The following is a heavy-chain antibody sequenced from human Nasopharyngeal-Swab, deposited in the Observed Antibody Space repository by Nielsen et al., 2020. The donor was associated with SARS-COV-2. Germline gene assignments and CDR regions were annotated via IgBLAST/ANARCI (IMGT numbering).Heavy chain of an antibody. CDR3: ARVQVPSYDFWSGYPYYYYMDV. V-gene: IGHV4-59*01. D-gene: IGHD3-3*01. J-gene: IGHJ6*03. CDR2: IYYSGGT. Sequence: SETLSLTCTVSGGSISSYYWSWIRQPPGKGLEWIGYIYYSGGTNYNPSLKSRVTISVDTSKNQFSLKLSSVTAADTAVYYCARVQVPSYDFWSGYPYYYYMDVWGKGTTVTVSS. CDR1: GGSISSYY.